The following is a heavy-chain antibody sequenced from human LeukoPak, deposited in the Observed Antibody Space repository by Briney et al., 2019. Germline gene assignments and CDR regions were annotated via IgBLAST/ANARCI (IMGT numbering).Heavy chain of an antibody. D-gene: IGHD2-15*01. CDR2: TYYSGST. CDR1: GGSISGYY. J-gene: IGHJ4*02. V-gene: IGHV4-59*08. CDR3: ARQGYCSGGSCYFSFDY. Sequence: PSETLSLTCTVSGGSISGYYWSWIRQPPGKGLEWIGYTYYSGSTNYNPSLKSRVTISVDTSKNQFSLKLSSVTAADTAVYYCARQGYCSGGSCYFSFDYWGQGTLVTVSS.